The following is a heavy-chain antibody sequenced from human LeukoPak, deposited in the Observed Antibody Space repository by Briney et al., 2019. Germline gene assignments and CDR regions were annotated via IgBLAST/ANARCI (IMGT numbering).Heavy chain of an antibody. Sequence: GGSLRLSCAASGFTFSSYGMHWVRQAPGKGLEWVAVIWYDGSNKYYADSVKGRFTISRDNSKNTLYLQMNSLRAEDTAVYYCARDARVGIVVVPAAIPYDYWGQGTLVTVSS. CDR3: ARDARVGIVVVPAAIPYDY. J-gene: IGHJ4*02. CDR1: GFTFSSYG. D-gene: IGHD2-2*02. CDR2: IWYDGSNK. V-gene: IGHV3-33*01.